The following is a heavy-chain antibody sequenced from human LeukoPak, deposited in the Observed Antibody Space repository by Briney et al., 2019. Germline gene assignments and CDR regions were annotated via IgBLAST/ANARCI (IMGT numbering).Heavy chain of an antibody. Sequence: PSETLSLTCTVSGGSISSSSYYWGWIRQPPGKGLEWIGSIYYNGNTYYNPSLKSRVTISVDTSKNQFSLKLSSVTAADTAVYYCARQVYRKKVFVMVLAYFDPWGQGTLVTVSS. CDR3: ARQVYRKKVFVMVLAYFDP. CDR2: IYYNGNT. CDR1: GGSISSSSYY. J-gene: IGHJ5*02. D-gene: IGHD2/OR15-2a*01. V-gene: IGHV4-39*01.